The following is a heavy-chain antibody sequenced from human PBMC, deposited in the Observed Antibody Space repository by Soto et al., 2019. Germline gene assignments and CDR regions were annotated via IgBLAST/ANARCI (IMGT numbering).Heavy chain of an antibody. J-gene: IGHJ2*01. Sequence: QEQLVESGGGVVRPGKSLRLSCEASGFNFTYNAMHWVRQAPGKGLEWVAVISFNGRKKFYARSVKGRFTISRDNSKNSLYLQITDLRPRDTAVCYCARDLLRRHDILTPSWNVNLWGQGTLVTAS. CDR3: ARDLLRRHDILTPSWNVNL. CDR1: GFNFTYNA. CDR2: ISFNGRKK. D-gene: IGHD3-9*01. V-gene: IGHV3-30*04.